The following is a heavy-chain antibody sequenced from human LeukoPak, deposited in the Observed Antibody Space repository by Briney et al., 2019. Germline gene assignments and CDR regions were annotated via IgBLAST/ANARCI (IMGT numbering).Heavy chain of an antibody. CDR2: ISAYNGNT. D-gene: IGHD3-16*02. J-gene: IGHJ4*02. CDR3: ARGEYDYIWGSYRYTGREYYFDY. CDR1: GYTFTSYG. Sequence: ASVKVSCKASGYTFTSYGISWVRQAPGQGLEWMGWISAYNGNTNYAQKLQGRVTMTTDTSTSTAYMELRSLRSDDTAVYYCARGEYDYIWGSYRYTGREYYFDYWGRGTLVTVSS. V-gene: IGHV1-18*01.